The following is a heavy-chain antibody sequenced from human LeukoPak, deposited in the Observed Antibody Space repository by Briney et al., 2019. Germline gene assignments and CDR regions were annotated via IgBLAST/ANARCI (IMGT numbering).Heavy chain of an antibody. V-gene: IGHV1-18*04. CDR1: GYIFTRTG. Sequence: ASVKVSCKASGYIFTRTGINWVRQAAGQGLEWMGWISPYNDNTKYAQKFQGRVTMTTDTSTTTAYMDLRSLRSDDTAVYYCTRDHLAADGSDAFGIWGQGTMVTVSS. D-gene: IGHD6-13*01. J-gene: IGHJ3*02. CDR2: ISPYNDNT. CDR3: TRDHLAADGSDAFGI.